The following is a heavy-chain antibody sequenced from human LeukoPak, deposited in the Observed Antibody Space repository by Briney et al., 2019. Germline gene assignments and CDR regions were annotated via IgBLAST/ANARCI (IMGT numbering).Heavy chain of an antibody. Sequence: KPSETLSLTCAVYGGSFSGYSWTYIRQSPGKGLEWIGEINHSGSTNYNPSLKSRVTMSVDTSKNQFSLKLSSVTAADTAVYYCSRGEQPYYFDYWGQGTLVTVSS. CDR2: INHSGST. J-gene: IGHJ4*02. D-gene: IGHD6-13*01. CDR1: GGSFSGYS. CDR3: SRGEQPYYFDY. V-gene: IGHV4-34*01.